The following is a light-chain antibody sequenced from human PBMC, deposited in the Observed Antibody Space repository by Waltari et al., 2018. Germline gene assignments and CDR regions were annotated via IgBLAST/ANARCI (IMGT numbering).Light chain of an antibody. CDR3: TSYTRKHTWV. CDR2: DVT. CDR1: RSDIGGYDY. J-gene: IGLJ3*02. Sequence: QSALTQPASVSGSPGQSITISCSGTRSDIGGYDYVSWYPQYPGIAPKLLIYDVTNRPSGVSNRFSVSNSVYTASLTISGLQAADEAHYYCTSYTRKHTWVFGGGTKVTVL. V-gene: IGLV2-14*03.